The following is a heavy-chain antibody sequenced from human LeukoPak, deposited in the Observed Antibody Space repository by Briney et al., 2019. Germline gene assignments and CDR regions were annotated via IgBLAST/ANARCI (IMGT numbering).Heavy chain of an antibody. Sequence: PGGSLRLSCTASGFTFGDYAMSWVRQAPGKGLEWVGFIRKKGFGGTTEYAASVKGRFTISRDDSNSIAYLQMNSLKTEDTAVYYCARANCVNGVCYHFDYWGQGTLVTVSS. CDR1: GFTFGDYA. CDR2: IRKKGFGGTT. J-gene: IGHJ4*02. D-gene: IGHD2-8*01. V-gene: IGHV3-49*04. CDR3: ARANCVNGVCYHFDY.